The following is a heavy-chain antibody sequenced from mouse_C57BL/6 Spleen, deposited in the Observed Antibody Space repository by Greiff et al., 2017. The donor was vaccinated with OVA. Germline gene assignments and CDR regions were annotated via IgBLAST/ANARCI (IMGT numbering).Heavy chain of an antibody. CDR1: GYTFTDYY. J-gene: IGHJ4*01. V-gene: IGHV1-84*01. D-gene: IGHD2-3*01. CDR2: IYPGSGNT. CDR3: ARHDGYYDYYAMDY. Sequence: LVESGPELVKPGASVKISCKASGYTFTDYYINWVKQRPGQGLEWIGWIYPGSGNTKYNEKFKGKATLTVDTSSSTAYMQLSSLTSEDSAVYFCARHDGYYDYYAMDYWGQGTSVTVSS.